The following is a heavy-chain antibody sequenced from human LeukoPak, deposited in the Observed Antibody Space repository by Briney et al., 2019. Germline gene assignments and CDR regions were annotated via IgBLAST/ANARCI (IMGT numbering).Heavy chain of an antibody. CDR2: INHSGST. D-gene: IGHD3-10*01. CDR1: GGSFSGYY. J-gene: IGHJ5*02. V-gene: IGHV4-34*01. CDR3: ARGSPYGRNWFDP. Sequence: IPSETLSLTCAVYGGSFSGYYWSWIRQPPGKGLEWIGEINHSGSTNYNPSLKSRVTISVDTSKNQFSLKLSSVTAADTAVYYCARGSPYGRNWFDPWGQGTLVTVSS.